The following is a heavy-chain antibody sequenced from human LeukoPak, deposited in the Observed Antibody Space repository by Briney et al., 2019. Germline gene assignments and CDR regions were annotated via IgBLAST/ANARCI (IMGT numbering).Heavy chain of an antibody. CDR2: ISYDGSNK. V-gene: IGHV3-30*03. Sequence: GGSLRLSCAASGFTFGSYGMHWVRQAPGKGLEWVAVISYDGSNKYYADSVKGRFTISRDNSKSTLYLQMNSLRAEDAAVYYCVGATGFDYWGQGTLVTVSS. CDR1: GFTFGSYG. J-gene: IGHJ4*02. D-gene: IGHD1-14*01. CDR3: VGATGFDY.